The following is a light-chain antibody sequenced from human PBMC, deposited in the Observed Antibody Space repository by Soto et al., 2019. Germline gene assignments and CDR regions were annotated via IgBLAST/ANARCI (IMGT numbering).Light chain of an antibody. J-gene: IGLJ1*01. CDR2: SND. V-gene: IGLV1-44*01. CDR1: SSNIESNT. CDR3: AAWDDRLNGYV. Sequence: QSVLTQPPSASGTPGQRVTISCSGSSSNIESNTVTWYQHLPGTAPKLVIYSNDHRPSGVPDRFSGSTSGTSASLAISGLQSEDEADYYCAAWDDRLNGYVFGGGTKVTVL.